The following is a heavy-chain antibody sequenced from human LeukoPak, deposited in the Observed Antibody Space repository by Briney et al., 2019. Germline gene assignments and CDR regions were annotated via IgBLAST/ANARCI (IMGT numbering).Heavy chain of an antibody. CDR3: AKDLLHGQDNH. CDR2: IYSGGST. CDR1: GFSVSNNY. J-gene: IGHJ5*02. D-gene: IGHD3-9*01. V-gene: IGHV3-66*01. Sequence: GGSLRLSCAASGFSVSNNYMSWVRQAPGKGLEWVSVIYSGGSTFYADSVKGRFTISRDNSKNTLYLQMNSLRAEDTAVYYCAKDLLHGQDNHWGQGTLVTVSS.